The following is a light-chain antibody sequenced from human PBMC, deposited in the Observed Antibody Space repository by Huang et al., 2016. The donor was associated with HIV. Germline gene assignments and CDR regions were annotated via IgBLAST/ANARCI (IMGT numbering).Light chain of an antibody. Sequence: EIQMTQSPSSLSASVGDTVTITCRASQNIDIYLNWYQQRPGKAPKLLIYTASSLQTGVPSRFSGSGSVTDVTLTIDSLQPEDFATYYCLQSYSMFRTFGQGTKLDFK. J-gene: IGKJ2*01. CDR2: TAS. CDR3: LQSYSMFRT. CDR1: QNIDIY. V-gene: IGKV1-39*01.